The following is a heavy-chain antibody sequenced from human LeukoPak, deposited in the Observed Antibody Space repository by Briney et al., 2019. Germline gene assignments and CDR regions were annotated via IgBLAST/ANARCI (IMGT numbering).Heavy chain of an antibody. Sequence: GGSLRLSCAASGFTFSSYEMNWVRQAPGKGLEWVSYISSSGSTIYYADSVKGRFTISRDNAKNSLYLQMNSLRAEDTAVYYCARAGYSSSWFEYGMDVWGQGTTVIVSS. D-gene: IGHD6-13*01. CDR3: ARAGYSSSWFEYGMDV. J-gene: IGHJ6*02. CDR2: ISSSGSTI. V-gene: IGHV3-48*03. CDR1: GFTFSSYE.